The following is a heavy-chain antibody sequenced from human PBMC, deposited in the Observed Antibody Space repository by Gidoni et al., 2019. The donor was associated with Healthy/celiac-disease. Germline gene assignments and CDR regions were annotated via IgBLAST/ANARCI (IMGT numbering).Heavy chain of an antibody. J-gene: IGHJ3*02. CDR1: GGTFRSYA. V-gene: IGHV1-69*06. D-gene: IGHD3-16*01. Sequence: QVQLVQSGAEVKKPGSSVKVSCKASGGTFRSYAISWVRQAPGQGLEWMGGIIPICGPANYAQKFQGRVTITADKTTSTAYMELSSLRSEDTAVYYCARGGGGNDAFDIWGQGTMVTVSS. CDR2: IIPICGPA. CDR3: ARGGGGNDAFDI.